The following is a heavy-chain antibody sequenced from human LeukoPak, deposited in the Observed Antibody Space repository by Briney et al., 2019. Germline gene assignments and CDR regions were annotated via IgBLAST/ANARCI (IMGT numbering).Heavy chain of an antibody. J-gene: IGHJ4*02. CDR2: IYHSGST. D-gene: IGHD6-13*01. CDR1: GGSISSSSYY. Sequence: SETLSLTCTVSGGSISSSSYYWGWIRQPPGKGLEWIGEIYHSGSTNYNPSLKSRVTISVDTSKNQFSLKLSSVTAADTAVYYCARAGYSSSWYFDYWGQGTLVTVSS. V-gene: IGHV4-39*07. CDR3: ARAGYSSSWYFDY.